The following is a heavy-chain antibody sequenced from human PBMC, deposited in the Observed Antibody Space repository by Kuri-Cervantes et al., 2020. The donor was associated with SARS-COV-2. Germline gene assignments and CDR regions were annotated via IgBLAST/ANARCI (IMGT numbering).Heavy chain of an antibody. CDR2: INAGNGNT. CDR3: ARAWVPDYYDSSGYYPYYFDY. CDR1: GYTFTSYA. Sequence: ASVKVSCKASGYTFTSYAMHWVRQAPGQRLEWMGWINAGNGNTKYSQKFQGRVTITRDTSTSTVYMELSSLRSEDTAVYYCARAWVPDYYDSSGYYPYYFDYWGQATLATVSS. D-gene: IGHD3-22*01. V-gene: IGHV1-3*01. J-gene: IGHJ4*02.